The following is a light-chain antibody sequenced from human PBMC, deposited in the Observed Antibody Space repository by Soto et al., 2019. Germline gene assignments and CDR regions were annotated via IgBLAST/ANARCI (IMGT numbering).Light chain of an antibody. Sequence: EIVLTQSPGTLSLSPGERATLSCRASQSGFSFYLAWFQQKPGQAPRLLIHGASTRATGIPDRFRGSGSGPDFALTISRLEREDFAVYYCQQYGSSPWTRGQGTRVEIK. J-gene: IGKJ1*01. CDR3: QQYGSSPWT. V-gene: IGKV3-20*01. CDR1: QSGFSFY. CDR2: GAS.